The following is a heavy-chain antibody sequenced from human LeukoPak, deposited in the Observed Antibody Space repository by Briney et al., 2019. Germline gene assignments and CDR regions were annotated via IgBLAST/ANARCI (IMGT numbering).Heavy chain of an antibody. D-gene: IGHD6-19*01. Sequence: GGSLRLSCAASGFTFSSYGMSWVRQAPGKGLEWVSAISGSGGSTYYADSVKGRFTISRDNSKNTLYLQMNSLRAEDTAVYYCAKDHLPGIVVADRDYWGQGALVTVSS. CDR3: AKDHLPGIVVADRDY. CDR2: ISGSGGST. CDR1: GFTFSSYG. V-gene: IGHV3-23*01. J-gene: IGHJ4*02.